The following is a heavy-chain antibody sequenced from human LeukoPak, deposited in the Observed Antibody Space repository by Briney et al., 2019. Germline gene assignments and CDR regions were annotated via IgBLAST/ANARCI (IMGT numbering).Heavy chain of an antibody. D-gene: IGHD7-27*01. Sequence: GGSLRLSCAASGFTFSDYYMSWIRQAPGQGLEWVSYISSSSSTIYYADSVKGRFTISRDNAKNSLYLQMNSLRAEDTAVYFCARDLGTDNYFFDYWGQGTLVNVSS. CDR3: ARDLGTDNYFFDY. J-gene: IGHJ4*02. CDR2: ISSSSSTI. CDR1: GFTFSDYY. V-gene: IGHV3-11*04.